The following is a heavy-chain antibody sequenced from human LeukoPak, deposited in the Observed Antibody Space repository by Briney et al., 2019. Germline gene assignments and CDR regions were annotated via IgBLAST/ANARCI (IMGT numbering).Heavy chain of an antibody. D-gene: IGHD4-17*01. V-gene: IGHV3-48*03. J-gene: IGHJ6*04. CDR3: ARDMAIVLDDYGDYSTANGMDV. Sequence: GGSLRLSCAASGFTFSSYEMNWVRQAPGKGLEWVSYISSSGSTIYYADSVKGRFTISRDNAKNSLYLQMNSLRAEDTAVYYCARDMAIVLDDYGDYSTANGMDVWGKGTTVTVSS. CDR1: GFTFSSYE. CDR2: ISSSGSTI.